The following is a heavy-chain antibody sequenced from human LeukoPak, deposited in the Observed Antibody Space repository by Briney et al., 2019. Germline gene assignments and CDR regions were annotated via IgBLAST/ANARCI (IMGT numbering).Heavy chain of an antibody. D-gene: IGHD2-2*01. CDR1: GYTFTDYY. CDR2: INPNSGGT. J-gene: IGHJ4*02. Sequence: APVKVSCKASGYTFTDYYMHWVRQAPGQGLEWMGWINPNSGGTNYAQKFQGRVTMTRDTSISTAYMELSRLRSDDTAVYYCARDPGSTRRGYWGQGTLVTVSS. CDR3: ARDPGSTRRGY. V-gene: IGHV1-2*02.